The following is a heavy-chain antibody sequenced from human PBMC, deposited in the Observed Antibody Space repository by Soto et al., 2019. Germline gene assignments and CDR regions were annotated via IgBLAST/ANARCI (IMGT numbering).Heavy chain of an antibody. D-gene: IGHD6-13*01. CDR1: GGTFSSYT. CDR3: AREGRTAAHPFDY. Sequence: QVQLVQSGAEVKKPGSSVKVSCKASGGTFSSYTISWVRQAPGQGLEWMGRIIPILGIANYAQKFQGRVTITADKSTSTAYMELSSLRSEDTAVYYRAREGRTAAHPFDYWGQGTLVTVSS. V-gene: IGHV1-69*08. J-gene: IGHJ4*02. CDR2: IIPILGIA.